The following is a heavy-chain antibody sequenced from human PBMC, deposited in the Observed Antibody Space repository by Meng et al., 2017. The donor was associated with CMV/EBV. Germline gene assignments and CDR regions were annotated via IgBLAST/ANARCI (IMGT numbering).Heavy chain of an antibody. CDR2: INTNSGGT. V-gene: IGHV1-2*02. Sequence: ASVKVSRQASGYTFTGYYMHWVRQAPGQGLEGMGWINTNSGGTNYAQKFQGRVTMTRDTSISTAYMELSRLRSDDTAVYYCAREPYIAAATGGRFDYWGQGTLVTVSS. D-gene: IGHD6-13*01. CDR3: AREPYIAAATGGRFDY. J-gene: IGHJ4*02. CDR1: GYTFTGYY.